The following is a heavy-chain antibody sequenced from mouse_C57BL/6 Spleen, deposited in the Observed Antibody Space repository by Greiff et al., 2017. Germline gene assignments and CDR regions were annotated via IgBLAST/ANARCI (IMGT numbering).Heavy chain of an antibody. J-gene: IGHJ4*01. CDR2: LNPNNGGT. CDR3: ARYDGYYTLYYCAMDY. CDR1: GYTFTDYY. V-gene: IGHV1-26*01. Sequence: VQLKHSGPELVKPGASVKISCKASGYTFTDYYMNWVKQSHGKSLEWIGDLNPNNGGTSYNQKFKGKVTLTVDKSSRSAYMELRSLTSEDSAVYYCARYDGYYTLYYCAMDYWGQGTSVTGSS. D-gene: IGHD2-3*01.